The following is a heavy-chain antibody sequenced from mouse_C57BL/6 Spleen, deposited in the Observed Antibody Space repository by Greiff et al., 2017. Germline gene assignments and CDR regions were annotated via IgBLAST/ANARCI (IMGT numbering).Heavy chain of an antibody. Sequence: QVQLQQSGAELVKPGASVKISCKASGYAFSSYWMNWVKQRPGKGLEWIGQIYPGDGDTNYNGKFKGKATLTADKSSSTAYMQLSRLTSEDSAVYFCERGWDDGGMDYWGQGTSVTVSS. J-gene: IGHJ4*01. V-gene: IGHV1-80*01. CDR3: ERGWDDGGMDY. D-gene: IGHD4-1*01. CDR1: GYAFSSYW. CDR2: IYPGDGDT.